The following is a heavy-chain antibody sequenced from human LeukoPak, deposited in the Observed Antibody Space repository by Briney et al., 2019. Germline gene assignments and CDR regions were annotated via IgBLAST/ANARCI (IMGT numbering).Heavy chain of an antibody. CDR1: GLTFNNYA. D-gene: IGHD1-26*01. Sequence: GGSLRLSYAVSGLTFNNYAMSWVRQAPGKGLEWVSAISKSGDHTYYAASAKGRFTIYRDNSKNTLFLQMNGLRAEDTAVYYCAKRGATQTKEFDYWGQGTLVTVSS. CDR3: AKRGATQTKEFDY. V-gene: IGHV3-23*01. CDR2: ISKSGDHT. J-gene: IGHJ4*02.